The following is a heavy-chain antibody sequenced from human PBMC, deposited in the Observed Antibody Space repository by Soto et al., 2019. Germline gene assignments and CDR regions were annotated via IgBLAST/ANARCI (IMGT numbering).Heavy chain of an antibody. CDR3: ARSAPFDIYAITPVEF. V-gene: IGHV1-69*13. Sequence: ASVKVSCKASGGTFSSYAISWVRQAPGQGLEWMGGISPIFGTTNYSQKFQGRVTLTADESTSTAYMELSSLRSDDTAVYYCARSAPFDIYAITPVEFWGQGTLVTVSS. CDR1: GGTFSSYA. D-gene: IGHD3-9*01. CDR2: ISPIFGTT. J-gene: IGHJ4*02.